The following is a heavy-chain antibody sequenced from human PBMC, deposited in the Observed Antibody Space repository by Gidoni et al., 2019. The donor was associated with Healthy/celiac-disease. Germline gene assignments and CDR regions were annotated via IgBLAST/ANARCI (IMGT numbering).Heavy chain of an antibody. CDR2: IYYRGST. V-gene: IGHV4-39*01. D-gene: IGHD3-16*01. CDR3: ARQGELDAFDI. Sequence: GGSISSSSYYWGWIRQPPGKGLEWIGSIYYRGSTYYNPSLKSRVTISVDTSKNQFSLKLSSVTAADTAVYYCARQGELDAFDIWGQGTMVTVSS. J-gene: IGHJ3*02. CDR1: GGSISSSSYY.